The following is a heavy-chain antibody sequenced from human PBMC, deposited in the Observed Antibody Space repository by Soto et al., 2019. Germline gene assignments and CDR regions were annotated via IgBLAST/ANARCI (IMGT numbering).Heavy chain of an antibody. Sequence: GGSLRLSCAASGFTFDDYAMHWVRQAPGKGLEWVSGISWNSGSIGYADSVKGRFTISRDNAKNSLYLQMNSLRAEDTALYYCAKDMVPVSYDSTGYPGYYYGMDVWGQGTTVTVSS. CDR1: GFTFDDYA. V-gene: IGHV3-9*01. J-gene: IGHJ6*02. CDR2: ISWNSGSI. CDR3: AKDMVPVSYDSTGYPGYYYGMDV. D-gene: IGHD3-22*01.